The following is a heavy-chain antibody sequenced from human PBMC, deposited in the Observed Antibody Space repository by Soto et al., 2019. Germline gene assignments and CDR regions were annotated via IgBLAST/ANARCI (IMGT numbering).Heavy chain of an antibody. CDR1: GYTFTSYG. CDR2: ISAYNGNT. Sequence: GAPVKVSCKASGYTFTSYGISWVRQAPGQGLEWMGWISAYNGNTNYAQKLQGRVTMTTDTSTSTAYMELRSLRSDDTAVYYCARDHGGSGLTPSRYWGQGTLVTVSS. CDR3: ARDHGGSGLTPSRY. D-gene: IGHD6-19*01. V-gene: IGHV1-18*04. J-gene: IGHJ4*02.